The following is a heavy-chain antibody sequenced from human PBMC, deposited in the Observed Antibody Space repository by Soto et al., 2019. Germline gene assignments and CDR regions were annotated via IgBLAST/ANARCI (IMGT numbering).Heavy chain of an antibody. CDR1: GFTFSSYA. CDR2: ISYDGSNK. V-gene: IGHV3-30-3*01. D-gene: IGHD1-7*01. J-gene: IGHJ4*02. CDR3: ARDSELVLAPGLDY. Sequence: GGSLRLSCAASGFTFSSYAMHWVRQAPGKGLEWVAVISYDGSNKYYADSVKGRFTISRDNSKNTLYLQMNSLRAEDTAVYYCARDSELVLAPGLDYWGQGTLVTVSS.